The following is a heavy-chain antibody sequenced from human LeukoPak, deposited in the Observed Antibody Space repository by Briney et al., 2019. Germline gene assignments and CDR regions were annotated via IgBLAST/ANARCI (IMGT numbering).Heavy chain of an antibody. CDR2: IRYDGSNK. CDR1: GFTFSSYG. V-gene: IGHV3-30*02. D-gene: IGHD4-23*01. CDR3: AKTQLIAVVTLDY. J-gene: IGHJ4*02. Sequence: PGGSLRLSCAASGFTFSSYGMHWVRQAPGKGLEWVAFIRYDGSNKYYADSVKGRFTISRDNSKNTLYLQMNSLRAEDTAVYYCAKTQLIAVVTLDYWGQGTLVTVSS.